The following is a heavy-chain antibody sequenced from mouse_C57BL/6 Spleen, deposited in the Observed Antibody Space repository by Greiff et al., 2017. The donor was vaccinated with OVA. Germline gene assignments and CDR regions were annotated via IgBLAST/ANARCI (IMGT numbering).Heavy chain of an antibody. D-gene: IGHD1-1*01. CDR1: GYTFTSYW. CDR2: IDPSDSYT. Sequence: VQLQQPGAELVRPGTSVKLSCKASGYTFTSYWMHWVKQRPGQGLEWIGVIDPSDSYTNYNQKFKGKATLTVDTSSSTAYMQLSSLTSEDSAVYYCARGGTTVVAPYFDVWGTGTTVTVSS. J-gene: IGHJ1*03. V-gene: IGHV1-59*01. CDR3: ARGGTTVVAPYFDV.